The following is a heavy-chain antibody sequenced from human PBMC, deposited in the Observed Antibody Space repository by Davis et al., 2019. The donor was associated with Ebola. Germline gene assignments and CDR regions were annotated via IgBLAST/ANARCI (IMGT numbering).Heavy chain of an antibody. CDR3: ASSGAFSRFDD. Sequence: SETLSLTCSVTGGSVSRGTYFWSWVRQPPGKGLEWIVYMHEGGSSNYNPSLKSRVSMSIDTFKNQFSLRLNSVTAADTAVYYCASSGAFSRFDDWGQGTLVTVSS. D-gene: IGHD4-17*01. J-gene: IGHJ4*02. CDR1: GGSVSRGTYF. V-gene: IGHV4-61*01. CDR2: MHEGGSS.